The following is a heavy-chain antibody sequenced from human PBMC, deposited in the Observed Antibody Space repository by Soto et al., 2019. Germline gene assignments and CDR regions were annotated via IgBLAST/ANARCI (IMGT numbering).Heavy chain of an antibody. V-gene: IGHV4-39*01. D-gene: IGHD1-20*01. CDR2: SYYSGTT. CDR1: GASISVHSYY. Sequence: SETLSLTCTVSGASISVHSYYWTWIRQPPGKGLEWIGRSYYSGTTYFNPSLKSRATISVDTSKNQFSLRLTSVTAADTAIYYCTRRYNWNDNYFVPRGPGVLVTVS. J-gene: IGHJ5*02. CDR3: TRRYNWNDNYFVP.